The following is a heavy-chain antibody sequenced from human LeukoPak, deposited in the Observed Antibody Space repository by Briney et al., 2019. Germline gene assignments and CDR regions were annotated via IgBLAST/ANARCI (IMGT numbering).Heavy chain of an antibody. V-gene: IGHV4-38-2*02. D-gene: IGHD3-22*01. J-gene: IGHJ3*02. CDR1: GYSISSDDY. CDR2: VYHSGST. Sequence: PSETLSLTCIVSGYSISSDDYWGWIRQPPGKGLEWIGSVYHSGSTYYNPSLKSRVTISIDTSKNQFSLKLSSVTAADMAVYYCARGSIYYDSSGQLFDIWGQGTMVTVSS. CDR3: ARGSIYYDSSGQLFDI.